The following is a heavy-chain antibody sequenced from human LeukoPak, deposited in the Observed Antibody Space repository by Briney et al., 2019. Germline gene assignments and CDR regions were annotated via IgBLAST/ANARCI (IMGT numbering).Heavy chain of an antibody. CDR3: AGGARSGPLDY. CDR1: GFTLSTYA. V-gene: IGHV3-23*01. Sequence: PGGSLRLYCAASGFTLSTYAMSWVRQAPGKGLEWVSAISGSGGSTYYADSVKGRFTISRDDSKNTLYLQMNSLRAEDTAVYYCAGGARSGPLDYWGQGTLVTVSS. J-gene: IGHJ4*02. CDR2: ISGSGGST. D-gene: IGHD6-19*01.